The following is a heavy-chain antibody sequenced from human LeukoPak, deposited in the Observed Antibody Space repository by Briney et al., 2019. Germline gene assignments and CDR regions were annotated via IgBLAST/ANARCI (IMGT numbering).Heavy chain of an antibody. CDR3: ARVAGSYSFDY. D-gene: IGHD1-26*01. CDR1: GGSFSGYY. CDR2: INHSGST. J-gene: IGHJ4*02. V-gene: IGHV4-34*01. Sequence: SETLSLTCAVYGGSFSGYYWSWIRQPPGKGLEWIGEINHSGSTNYNPSLKSRVTISVDTSKNQFSLKLSSVTAADTAVYYCARVAGSYSFDYWGQGTLVTVSS.